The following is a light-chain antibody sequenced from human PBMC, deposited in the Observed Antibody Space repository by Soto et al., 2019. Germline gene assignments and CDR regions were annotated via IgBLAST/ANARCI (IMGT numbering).Light chain of an antibody. J-gene: IGKJ1*01. CDR3: HKSGSPNRT. CDR2: DAS. Sequence: IVWTHSPCTLSLSPGERSTLSCRASHRLGSSQLAWCQQKPGQAPRLLIHDASSRATGISDRFTGSGSGTDFTLTITPTEPEDSAVHSCHKSGSPNRTFGLRT. V-gene: IGKV3-20*01. CDR1: HRLGSSQ.